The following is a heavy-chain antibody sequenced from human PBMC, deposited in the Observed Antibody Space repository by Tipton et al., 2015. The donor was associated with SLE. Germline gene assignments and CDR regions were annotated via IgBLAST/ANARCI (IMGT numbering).Heavy chain of an antibody. CDR2: ISSSSSYI. CDR1: GFTFSSYS. J-gene: IGHJ4*02. D-gene: IGHD3-3*01. CDR3: ARAQGPTYYDFWSGYYYFDY. Sequence: SLRLSCAASGFTFSSYSMNWVRQAPGKGLEWVSSISSSSSYIYYADSVKGRFTISRDNAKNSLYLQMNSLRAEDTAVYYCARAQGPTYYDFWSGYYYFDYWGQGTLVTVSS. V-gene: IGHV3-21*01.